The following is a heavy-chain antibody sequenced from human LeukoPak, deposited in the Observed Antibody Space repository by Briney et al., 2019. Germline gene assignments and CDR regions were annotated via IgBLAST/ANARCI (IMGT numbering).Heavy chain of an antibody. CDR1: GFTFNNYG. CDR2: IRFDGSHK. J-gene: IGHJ4*02. V-gene: IGHV3-30*02. D-gene: IGHD3-22*01. Sequence: GGSLRLSCAASGFTFNNYGMFWFRQAPGKGLDWVSFIRFDGSHKYYADSVKGRFTISRDNSKNTLYLQMNSLRAEDTAVYYCAKGAYDSSGYSFDYWGQGTLVTVSS. CDR3: AKGAYDSSGYSFDY.